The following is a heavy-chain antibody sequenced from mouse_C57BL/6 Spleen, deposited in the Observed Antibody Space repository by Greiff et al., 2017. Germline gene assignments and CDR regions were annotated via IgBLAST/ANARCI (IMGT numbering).Heavy chain of an antibody. Sequence: EVMLVESGGGLVKPGGSLKLSCAASGFTFSSYAMSWVRQTPEKRLEWVATISDGGSYTYYPDNVKGRFTISRDNAKNNLYLQMSHLKSEDTAMYYCARGWWYFDVWGTGTTVTVSS. CDR1: GFTFSSYA. CDR3: ARGWWYFDV. CDR2: ISDGGSYT. V-gene: IGHV5-4*03. J-gene: IGHJ1*03.